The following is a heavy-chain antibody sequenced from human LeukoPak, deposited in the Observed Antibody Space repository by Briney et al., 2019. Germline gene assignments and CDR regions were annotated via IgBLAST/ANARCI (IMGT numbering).Heavy chain of an antibody. CDR1: GFTFSSYA. J-gene: IGHJ4*02. CDR2: ISGSGGST. V-gene: IGHV3-23*01. D-gene: IGHD2-2*01. CDR3: AKGGDIVVVPAHNHFDY. Sequence: GGSLRLSCAASGFTFSSYAMSWVRQAPGKGLEWVSAISGSGGSTYYADSMKGRFTISRDNSKNTLYLQMNSLRAEDTAVYYCAKGGDIVVVPAHNHFDYWGQGTLVTVSS.